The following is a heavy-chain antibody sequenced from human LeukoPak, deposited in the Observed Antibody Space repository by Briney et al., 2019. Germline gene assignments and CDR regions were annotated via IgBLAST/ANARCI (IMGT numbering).Heavy chain of an antibody. CDR3: AKDLSSGGEGFFDY. Sequence: PGGSLRLSCAASGITVSTNYMSWVRQAPGKGLEWVSIIYSGGATFYADSVKGRFTISRENSKNTLWLQMNSLRAEDTAVYYCAKDLSSGGEGFFDYWGQGTLVTVSS. J-gene: IGHJ4*02. CDR2: IYSGGAT. CDR1: GITVSTNY. V-gene: IGHV3-66*01. D-gene: IGHD6-19*01.